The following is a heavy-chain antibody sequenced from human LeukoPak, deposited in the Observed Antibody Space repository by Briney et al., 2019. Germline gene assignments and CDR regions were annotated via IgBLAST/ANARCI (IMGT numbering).Heavy chain of an antibody. Sequence: GRSLSLSCAASGFPFSNYGMHWVRQAPGKGLEWVAVISYDGSNKYCADSVKGRFTISRDNSKNMLYLQMNSLRAEDTVVYYCAKSQYSRDGGFDYWGQGTLVTVSS. D-gene: IGHD2-15*01. J-gene: IGHJ4*02. V-gene: IGHV3-30*18. CDR2: ISYDGSNK. CDR1: GFPFSNYG. CDR3: AKSQYSRDGGFDY.